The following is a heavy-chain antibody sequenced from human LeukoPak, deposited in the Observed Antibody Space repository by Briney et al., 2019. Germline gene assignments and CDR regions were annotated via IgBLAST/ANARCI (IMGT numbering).Heavy chain of an antibody. Sequence: GGSLRLSCAASGFTFSSYSMNWVRQAPGKGLEWVSSISSSSSYIYYADSVKGRFTISRDNAKNSLYLQMNSLRAEDTAVYYCARAANDGITMVRGVFDYWGQGTLVTVSS. V-gene: IGHV3-21*01. CDR3: ARAANDGITMVRGVFDY. CDR2: ISSSSSYI. CDR1: GFTFSSYS. D-gene: IGHD3-10*01. J-gene: IGHJ4*02.